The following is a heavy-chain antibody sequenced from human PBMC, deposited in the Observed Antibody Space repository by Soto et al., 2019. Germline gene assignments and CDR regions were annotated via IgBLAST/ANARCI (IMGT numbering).Heavy chain of an antibody. V-gene: IGHV3-9*01. J-gene: IGHJ6*02. CDR3: AKDRGPCSGNKCSSLYYYYGMGV. CDR1: GFKFGDYA. CDR2: VSWNSEIV. D-gene: IGHD2-15*01. Sequence: LRLSCEASGFKFGDYAMHWVRQAPGKGLEWVSGVSWNSEIVGYADSVKGRFTISRDNAKNSLYLEMNSLRTEDTALYYCAKDRGPCSGNKCSSLYYYYGMGVWGQGTTVTVSS.